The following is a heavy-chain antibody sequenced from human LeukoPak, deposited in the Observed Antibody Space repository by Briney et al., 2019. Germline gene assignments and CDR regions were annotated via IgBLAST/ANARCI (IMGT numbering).Heavy chain of an antibody. CDR3: ARGYYYFDY. CDR2: IYYSGSV. V-gene: IGHV4-59*01. CDR1: GGSINSDY. D-gene: IGHD2-21*01. Sequence: SETLSLTCTVSGGSINSDYWNWIRQPPGKGLEWMGYIYYSGSVNYSPSLKSRVTISVDTSKRQFSLKLSSVTAADTAVYYCARGYYYFDYWGQGTLVTVSS. J-gene: IGHJ4*02.